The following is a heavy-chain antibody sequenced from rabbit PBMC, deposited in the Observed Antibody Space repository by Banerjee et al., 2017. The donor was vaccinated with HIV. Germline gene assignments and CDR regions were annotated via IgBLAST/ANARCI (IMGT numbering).Heavy chain of an antibody. V-gene: IGHV1S45*01. D-gene: IGHD1-1*01. CDR1: GIDFSSYG. J-gene: IGHJ4*01. Sequence: QEQLVESGGGLVTLGGSLKLSCKASGIDFSSYGISWVRQAPGKGLEWIGCIYSGSSGSAYYASWAKGRFTISKTSSTTVTLQMTSLTAADTATYFCARGPYRANLWGQGTLVTVS. CDR2: IYSGSSGSA. CDR3: ARGPYRANL.